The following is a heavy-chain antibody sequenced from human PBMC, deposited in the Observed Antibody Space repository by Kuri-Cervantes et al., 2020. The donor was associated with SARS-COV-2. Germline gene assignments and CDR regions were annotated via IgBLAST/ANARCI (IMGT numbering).Heavy chain of an antibody. CDR1: GFTFSSYS. V-gene: IGHV3-21*01. J-gene: IGHJ4*02. D-gene: IGHD2-21*02. CDR3: ARDDNMAVTPIALDS. CDR2: ISSSSSYI. Sequence: GGSLRLSCAASGFTFSSYSMNWVRQAPGKGLEWVSSISSSSSYIYYADSVKGRFTISRDNAKNSVHLQLNSLTVEDTAIYYCARDDNMAVTPIALDSWGQGTLVTGSS.